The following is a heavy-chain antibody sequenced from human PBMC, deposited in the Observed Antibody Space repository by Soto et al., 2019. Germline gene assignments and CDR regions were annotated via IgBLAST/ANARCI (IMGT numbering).Heavy chain of an antibody. J-gene: IGHJ4*02. CDR2: INPNGGII. CDR3: ATSVNSAMAFDY. D-gene: IGHD5-18*01. CDR1: GYTFTHYY. Sequence: ASVKVSCKASGYTFTHYYIHWVRQAPGQGLEWMGIINPNGGIITYAQKFRAGSTMTRDTSTSTVYLELSSLRSEDSAVYYCATSVNSAMAFDYWGQGTLVTVS. V-gene: IGHV1-46*01.